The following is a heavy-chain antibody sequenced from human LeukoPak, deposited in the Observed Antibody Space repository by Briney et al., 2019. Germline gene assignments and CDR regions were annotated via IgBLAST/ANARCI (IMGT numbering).Heavy chain of an antibody. D-gene: IGHD3-22*01. CDR3: ARDRPNYYDSSGHYYRRDGDY. Sequence: AGGSLRLSCAASGFTFSTYAMSWVRQTPGKGLEWVSSITSRDGTTYYADSVKGRFTISRDNSENTLFLQMNSLRAEDTAVYYCARDRPNYYDSSGHYYRRDGDYWGQGTLSPSPQ. CDR1: GFTFSTYA. V-gene: IGHV3-23*01. J-gene: IGHJ4*02. CDR2: ITSRDGTT.